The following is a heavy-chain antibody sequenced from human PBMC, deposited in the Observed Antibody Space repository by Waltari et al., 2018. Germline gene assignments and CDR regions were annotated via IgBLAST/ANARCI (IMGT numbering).Heavy chain of an antibody. Sequence: HVQLVQSGAEVRKPGSSVKVSCKASGGTFGSYTITWVRQAPGEGLEWMGGSIPIFGTAPNYAQKFQGRLTITADESTATVYMDLSSLRSDDTAVYYCARRQLGGAFDPWGQGTLVSVSS. V-gene: IGHV1-69*12. CDR2: SIPIFGTAP. CDR3: ARRQLGGAFDP. CDR1: GGTFGSYT. D-gene: IGHD3-16*01. J-gene: IGHJ5*02.